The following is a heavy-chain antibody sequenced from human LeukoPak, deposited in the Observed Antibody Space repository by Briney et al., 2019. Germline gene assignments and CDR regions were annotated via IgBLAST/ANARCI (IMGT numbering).Heavy chain of an antibody. CDR2: ISYDGSNK. J-gene: IGHJ5*02. CDR3: AREHLATTGTNWFDP. V-gene: IGHV3-30-3*01. Sequence: GRSLRLSCAASGFTFSTYAMHWVRQAPGKGLEWVAVISYDGSNKYYADSVKGRFTISRDNSKNTLYMQMNSLRAEDTAVYSCAREHLATTGTNWFDPWGQGTLVTVSS. D-gene: IGHD1-1*01. CDR1: GFTFSTYA.